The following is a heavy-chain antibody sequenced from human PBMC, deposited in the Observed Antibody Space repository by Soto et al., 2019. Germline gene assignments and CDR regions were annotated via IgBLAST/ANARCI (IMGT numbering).Heavy chain of an antibody. V-gene: IGHV3-73*02. CDR2: IRGKGKDYAT. Sequence: EVQLVESGGGLVQPGGSLKLSCAASGFTFSVSAIHWVRLSSGKGLEWLGRIRGKGKDYATAYAASVKGRFTVSRDDSMNTAYLERNSLKTEDTAVYYCTRLSDTTTEGFDYWGRGTLVTVAS. CDR3: TRLSDTTTEGFDY. D-gene: IGHD1-26*01. CDR1: GFTFSVSA. J-gene: IGHJ4*02.